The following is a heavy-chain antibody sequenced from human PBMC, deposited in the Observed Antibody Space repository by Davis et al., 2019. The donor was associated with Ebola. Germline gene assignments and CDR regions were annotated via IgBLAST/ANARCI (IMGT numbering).Heavy chain of an antibody. V-gene: IGHV4-59*08. D-gene: IGHD2-2*01. Sequence: MPSETLSLTCTVSGGSISSYYWSWIRQPPGKGLEWIGYIYYSGSTYYNPSLKSRVTISVDTSKNQFSLKLSSVTAADTAVYYCARQRGIVVVPAAISWYYGMDVWGQGTTVTVSS. CDR2: IYYSGST. J-gene: IGHJ6*02. CDR1: GGSISSYY. CDR3: ARQRGIVVVPAAISWYYGMDV.